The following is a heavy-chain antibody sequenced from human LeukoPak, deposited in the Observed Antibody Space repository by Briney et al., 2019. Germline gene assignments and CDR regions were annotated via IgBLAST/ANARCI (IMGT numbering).Heavy chain of an antibody. CDR2: INPNSGGT. V-gene: IGHV1-2*02. D-gene: IGHD2-2*01. J-gene: IGHJ6*03. Sequence: ASVKVSCKASGYTFTGYYMHWVRQAPGQGLEWMGWINPNSGGTNYAQKFQGRVTMTRDTSISTAYMELSRLRSDDTAVYYCARDGDWYQLLGANYYYYMDVWGKGTTVTVSS. CDR3: ARDGDWYQLLGANYYYYMDV. CDR1: GYTFTGYY.